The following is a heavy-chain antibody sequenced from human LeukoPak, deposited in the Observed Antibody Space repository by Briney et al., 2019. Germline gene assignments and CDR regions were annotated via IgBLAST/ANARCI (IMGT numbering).Heavy chain of an antibody. CDR2: VWYDGSEE. J-gene: IGHJ4*02. CDR1: GFTFSAFG. Sequence: GGSLRLSCAASGFTFSAFGMHWVRQAPGKGLEWVAVVWYDGSEEHYAESVKGRFTISRDNSKNTVDLQMNSLRAEDTAVYYCARKGASGWTPFLDYWGQGTLVTVSS. D-gene: IGHD6-19*01. V-gene: IGHV3-33*08. CDR3: ARKGASGWTPFLDY.